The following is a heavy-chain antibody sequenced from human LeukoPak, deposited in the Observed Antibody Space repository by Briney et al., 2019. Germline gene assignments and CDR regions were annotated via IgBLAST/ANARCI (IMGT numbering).Heavy chain of an antibody. D-gene: IGHD6-25*01. V-gene: IGHV1-2*02. CDR1: GYSFSDYY. CDR2: INPNTGGT. Sequence: ASVKVSCKASGYSFSDYYMHWVRQAPGQGLEWMGWINPNTGGTNYAQKFQGRVTMTRDTSTSTAYMELSRLRYDDTAVYYCAKRYSSGWGYFDYWGQGTLVTVSS. CDR3: AKRYSSGWGYFDY. J-gene: IGHJ4*02.